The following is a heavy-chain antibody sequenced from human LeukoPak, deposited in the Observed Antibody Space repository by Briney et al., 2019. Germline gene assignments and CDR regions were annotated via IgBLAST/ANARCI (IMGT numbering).Heavy chain of an antibody. D-gene: IGHD1-26*01. CDR2: IYPGDSDT. CDR3: ARQWELADDAFDI. CDR1: GYSFTSYC. Sequence: GESLKISCKGSGYSFTSYCIGCVRQMPAKGLEWMGIIYPGDSDTRYSPSFQGQVTISPDKSISTAYLQWSSLKASDTAMYYCARQWELADDAFDIWGQGTMVTVSS. J-gene: IGHJ3*02. V-gene: IGHV5-51*01.